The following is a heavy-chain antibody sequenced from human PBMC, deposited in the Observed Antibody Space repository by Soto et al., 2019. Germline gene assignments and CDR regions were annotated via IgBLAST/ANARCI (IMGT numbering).Heavy chain of an antibody. CDR2: IDPSDSYV. V-gene: IGHV5-10-1*01. CDR1: GYSFTAYW. J-gene: IGHJ4*01. D-gene: IGHD2-2*01. CDR3: TRRASSSFYPFDF. Sequence: RGESLKISCQASGYSFTAYWITWVRQMPGKGLEWMATIDPSDSYVDYSPSFRGHVTFSVDRSITTVYLQWNSLKASDSAMYFCTRRASSSFYPFDFCGHGALVTVSS.